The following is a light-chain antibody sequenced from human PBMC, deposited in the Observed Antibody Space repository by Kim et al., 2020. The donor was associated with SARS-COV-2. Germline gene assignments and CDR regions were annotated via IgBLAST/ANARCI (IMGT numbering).Light chain of an antibody. CDR3: QQYDNLPLT. Sequence: ASVGDRVTITCQASQDISNYLNWYQQKPGKAPKLLIYDASNLEPGVPSRFSGSGSGTDFTFTISNLQPEDIATYYCQQYDNLPLTFGGGTKVDIK. CDR2: DAS. J-gene: IGKJ4*01. CDR1: QDISNY. V-gene: IGKV1-33*01.